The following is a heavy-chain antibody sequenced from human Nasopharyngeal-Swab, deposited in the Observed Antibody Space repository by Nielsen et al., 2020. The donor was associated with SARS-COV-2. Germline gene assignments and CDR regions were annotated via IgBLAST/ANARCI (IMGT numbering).Heavy chain of an antibody. CDR1: GFAFNTYW. D-gene: IGHD5-24*01. J-gene: IGHJ5*02. CDR2: INGDGTSA. CDR3: ARDQIYKLVDP. V-gene: IGHV3-74*01. Sequence: GGSLRLSCAASGFAFNTYWMHWVRQAPGKGLVWVSHINGDGTSATYTDSVKGRFSISRDNAKNMVYLHMSSLRDEDTGVYFCARDQIYKLVDPWGQGTLVTVS.